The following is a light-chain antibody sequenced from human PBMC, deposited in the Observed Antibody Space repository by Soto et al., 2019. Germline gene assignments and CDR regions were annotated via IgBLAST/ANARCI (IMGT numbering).Light chain of an antibody. J-gene: IGKJ5*01. V-gene: IGKV3-11*01. CDR2: DAS. Sequence: EIGLTQSPAPLSLSPGERATLSCRASQSVSSYLAWYQQKPGQAPRLLIYDASNRATGIPARFSGSGSGTDFTLTISSLEPEDFAVYYCQPRSNWPPITFGQGTRLEIK. CDR3: QPRSNWPPIT. CDR1: QSVSSY.